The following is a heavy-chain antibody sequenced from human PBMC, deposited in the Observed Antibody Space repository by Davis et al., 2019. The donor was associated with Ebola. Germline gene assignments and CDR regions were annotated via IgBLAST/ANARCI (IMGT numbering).Heavy chain of an antibody. CDR3: AHLGPQRYCSGGGCHGYLDY. CDR1: GDTLTSYA. J-gene: IGHJ4*02. V-gene: IGHV1-69*13. Sequence: SVKVSCKAVGDTLTSYAMTWVRQAPGQGLEWMGGIIPVFRTANYAQKFQGRVTIMADESTHTAYMELNGLRPEDTAVYYCAHLGPQRYCSGGGCHGYLDYWGQGTMVTVSS. CDR2: IIPVFRTA. D-gene: IGHD2-15*01.